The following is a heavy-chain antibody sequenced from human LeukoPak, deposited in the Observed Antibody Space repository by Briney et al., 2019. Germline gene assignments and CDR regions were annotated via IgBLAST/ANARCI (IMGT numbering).Heavy chain of an antibody. CDR1: GGSVSSGSYY. CDR3: AARQVGATRGSTPDY. V-gene: IGHV4-61*01. Sequence: PSETLSLTCTVSGGSVSSGSYYWSWIRQPPGKGLEWIGYIYYSGSTNYNPSLKSRVTISVDTSKNQFSLKLSSVTDADTAVYYCAARQVGATRGSTPDYWGQGTLVTVSS. D-gene: IGHD1-26*01. CDR2: IYYSGST. J-gene: IGHJ4*02.